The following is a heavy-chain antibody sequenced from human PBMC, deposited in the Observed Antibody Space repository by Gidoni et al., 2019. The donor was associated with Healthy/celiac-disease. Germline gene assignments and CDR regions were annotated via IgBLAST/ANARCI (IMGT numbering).Heavy chain of an antibody. CDR1: GSTLSSYA. D-gene: IGHD2-21*01. CDR3: ANNLPTAPVGVFDY. CDR2: SSCSGGST. Sequence: EGQLLESGGGLVQPGGALRLSCAAAGSTLSSYAMTWVSQAPGKGLEWVSASSCSGGSTYYAASVKGRFTISRDNSKNTLYLQMNSLSAEDTAVYYCANNLPTAPVGVFDYWGQGTLVTVSS. J-gene: IGHJ4*02. V-gene: IGHV3-23*01.